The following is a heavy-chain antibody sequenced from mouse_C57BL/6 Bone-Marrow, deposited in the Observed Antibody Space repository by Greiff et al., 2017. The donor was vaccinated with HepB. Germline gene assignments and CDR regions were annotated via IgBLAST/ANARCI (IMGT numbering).Heavy chain of an antibody. J-gene: IGHJ3*01. CDR3: TTGDSSGQFAY. Sequence: EVKLMESGAELVRPGASVKLSCTASGFNIKDDYMHWVKQRPEQGLEWIGWIDPENGDTEYASKFQGKATITADTSSNTAYLQLSSLTSEDTAVYYCTTGDSSGQFAYWGQGTLVTVSA. CDR1: GFNIKDDY. CDR2: IDPENGDT. V-gene: IGHV14-4*01. D-gene: IGHD3-2*02.